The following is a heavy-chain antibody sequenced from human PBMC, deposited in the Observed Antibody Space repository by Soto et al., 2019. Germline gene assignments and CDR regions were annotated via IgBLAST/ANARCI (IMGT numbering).Heavy chain of an antibody. CDR2: INHSGST. D-gene: IGHD5-18*01. CDR1: GGSFSGYY. J-gene: IGHJ4*02. CDR3: ARGSGYSYGFDY. V-gene: IGHV4-34*01. Sequence: SETLSLTCAVYGGSFSGYYWSWIRQPPGKGLEWIGEINHSGSTNYNPSLKSRVTISVDTSKNQFSLKLSSVTAADTAVYYCARGSGYSYGFDYWGQGTLVTVPQ.